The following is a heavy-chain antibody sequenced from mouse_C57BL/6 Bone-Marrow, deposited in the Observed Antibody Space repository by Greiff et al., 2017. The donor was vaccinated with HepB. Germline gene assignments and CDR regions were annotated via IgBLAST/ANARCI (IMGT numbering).Heavy chain of an antibody. V-gene: IGHV12-3*01. CDR1: GFPITSGYY. D-gene: IGHD3-2*02. J-gene: IGHJ3*01. CDR2: ITHSGET. Sequence: VHLVESGPGLVKPSQSLFLTCSITGFPITSGYYWIWIRQSPGKPLEWMGYITHSGETFYNPSLQSPISITRETSKNQFFLQLNSVTTEDTAMYYCAGAPRLPLFAYWGQGTLVTVSA. CDR3: AGAPRLPLFAY.